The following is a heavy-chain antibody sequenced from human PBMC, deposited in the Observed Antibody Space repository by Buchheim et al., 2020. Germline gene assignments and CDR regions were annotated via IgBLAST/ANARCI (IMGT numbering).Heavy chain of an antibody. Sequence: VQLLESGGGLVQPGGSLRLSCATSGFIFSTCAMHWVRQAPGKGLEWVAMIWYDGSNKYYGDSVKGRFSISRDNFKNTLYLQMNSLRPDDTAIYYCARDPPNSGWSFDNWGQGAL. V-gene: IGHV3-33*01. J-gene: IGHJ4*02. D-gene: IGHD6-19*01. CDR2: IWYDGSNK. CDR3: ARDPPNSGWSFDN. CDR1: GFIFSTCA.